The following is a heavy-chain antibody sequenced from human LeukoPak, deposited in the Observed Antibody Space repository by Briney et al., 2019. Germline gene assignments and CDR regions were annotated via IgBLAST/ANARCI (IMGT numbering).Heavy chain of an antibody. J-gene: IGHJ3*02. D-gene: IGHD3-10*01. V-gene: IGHV3-30*18. CDR1: GFTFSSYG. CDR3: AKDILWFGEPDAFDI. CDR2: ISYDGSNK. Sequence: GRSLRLSCAASGFTFSSYGMHWVRQAPGKGLEWVAVISYDGSNKYYADSVKGRFTISRDNSKNTLYLQMNGLRAEDTAVYYCAKDILWFGEPDAFDIWGQGTMVTVSS.